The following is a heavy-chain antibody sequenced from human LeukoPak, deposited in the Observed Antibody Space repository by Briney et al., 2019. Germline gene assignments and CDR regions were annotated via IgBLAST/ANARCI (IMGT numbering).Heavy chain of an antibody. CDR3: ARGSPTRPGDRGGYFDY. CDR1: GFSFSSYG. CDR2: IPYDGSNT. Sequence: GGSLRLSCAASGFSFSSYGMHWVRQAPGKGLEWVAVIPYDGSNTYYADSVKGRFTISRDNAKNSLYLQMNSLRAEDTAVYYCARGSPTRPGDRGGYFDYWGQGTLVTVSS. J-gene: IGHJ4*02. V-gene: IGHV3-30*03. D-gene: IGHD7-27*01.